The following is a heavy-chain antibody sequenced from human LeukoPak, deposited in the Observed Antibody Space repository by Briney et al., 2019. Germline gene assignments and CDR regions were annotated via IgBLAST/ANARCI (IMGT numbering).Heavy chain of an antibody. CDR2: ISSSSSYI. D-gene: IGHD3-22*01. V-gene: IGHV3-21*01. Sequence: PGGSLRLSCAASGFTFSSYSMNWVRQAPGKGLEWVSSISSSSSYIYYADSVKGRFTTSRDNAKNSLYLQMNSLRAEDTAVYYCARDLGKGSGYRKFDYWGQGTLVTVSS. CDR1: GFTFSSYS. J-gene: IGHJ4*02. CDR3: ARDLGKGSGYRKFDY.